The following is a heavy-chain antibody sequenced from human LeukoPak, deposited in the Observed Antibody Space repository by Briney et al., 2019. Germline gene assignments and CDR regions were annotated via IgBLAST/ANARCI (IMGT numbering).Heavy chain of an antibody. CDR2: IDTSGST. V-gene: IGHV4-61*02. D-gene: IGHD2-15*01. Sequence: SETLSLTCTVSGGSISSGSFYWSWIRQPAGKGLEWIGRIDTSGSTNYNPSLKSRVTISVDTSKNLFSLKLSSLTAADTAVYYCAREEVVVRYFDYWGQGTLVTVSS. CDR1: GGSISSGSFY. J-gene: IGHJ4*02. CDR3: AREEVVVRYFDY.